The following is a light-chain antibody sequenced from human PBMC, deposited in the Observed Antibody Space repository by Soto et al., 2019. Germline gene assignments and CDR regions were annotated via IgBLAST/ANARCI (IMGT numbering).Light chain of an antibody. CDR1: SSDVGAYNY. CDR3: SSCASSNTWV. CDR2: EVT. Sequence: QSALTQPPSASGSPGQSVTISCTGTSSDVGAYNYVSWYQQHAGKAPKLVIYEVTRRPSGVPDRFPGSKSANTASLTVSGLQAEVEADYYCSSCASSNTWVFGGGTKLTVL. V-gene: IGLV2-8*01. J-gene: IGLJ3*02.